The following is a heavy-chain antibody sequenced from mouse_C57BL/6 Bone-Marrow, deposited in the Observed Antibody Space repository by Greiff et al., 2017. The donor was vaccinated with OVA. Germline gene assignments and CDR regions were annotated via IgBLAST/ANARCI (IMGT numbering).Heavy chain of an antibody. D-gene: IGHD4-1*01. CDR3: TGTNWGAMDY. CDR2: IDPENGDT. V-gene: IGHV14-4*01. Sequence: VQLQPSGAELVRPGASVKLSCTASGFNIKDDYMHWVKQRPEQGLEWIGWIDPENGDTEYASKFQGKATITADTYSNTAYLQLSSLTSEDTAVYYCTGTNWGAMDYWGQGTSVTVSS. J-gene: IGHJ4*01. CDR1: GFNIKDDY.